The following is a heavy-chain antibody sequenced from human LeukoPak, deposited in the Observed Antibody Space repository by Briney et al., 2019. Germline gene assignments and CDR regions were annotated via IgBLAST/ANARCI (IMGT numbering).Heavy chain of an antibody. Sequence: GSLRLSRAASGFTFRSYNMNWVRQAPGKRPGWVSSISSSSSYIYYADSVKGRFTISRDNAKNSLYLQMNSLRAEDTALYYCARGASRADYWGQGTLVTVSS. CDR1: GFTFRSYN. CDR3: ARGASRADY. CDR2: ISSSSSYI. V-gene: IGHV3-21*01. J-gene: IGHJ4*02.